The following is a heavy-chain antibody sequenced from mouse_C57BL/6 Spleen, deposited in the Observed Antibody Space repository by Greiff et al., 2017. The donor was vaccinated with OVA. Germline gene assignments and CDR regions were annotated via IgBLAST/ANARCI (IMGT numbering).Heavy chain of an antibody. Sequence: VQLQQPGAELVKPGASVKLSCKASGYTFTSYWMHWVKQRPGQGLEWIGMIHPNSGSTNYNEKFKSKATLTVDKSSSTAYMQLSSLTSEDSAVYYCARVTTVVADDYYAMDYWGQGTSVTVSS. CDR3: ARVTTVVADDYYAMDY. J-gene: IGHJ4*01. D-gene: IGHD1-1*01. CDR1: GYTFTSYW. V-gene: IGHV1-64*01. CDR2: IHPNSGST.